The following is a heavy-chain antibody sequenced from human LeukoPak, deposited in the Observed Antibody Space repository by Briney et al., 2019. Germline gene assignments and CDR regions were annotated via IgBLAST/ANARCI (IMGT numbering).Heavy chain of an antibody. CDR2: IYPIDSDT. V-gene: IGHV5-51*01. Sequence: GESLKISCKGSGYTIGSFGSYWIAWVRRMPGKGLEWIGSIYPIDSDTRYNPSFEGQVTVSVDRSISTAYLQWSSLKASDTAMYYCATQKGYSYGDYFDYWGQGTLVTVSS. CDR1: GYTIGSFGSYW. D-gene: IGHD5-18*01. J-gene: IGHJ4*02. CDR3: ATQKGYSYGDYFDY.